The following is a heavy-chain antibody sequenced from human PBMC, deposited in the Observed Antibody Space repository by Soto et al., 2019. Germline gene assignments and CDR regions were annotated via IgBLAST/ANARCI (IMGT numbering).Heavy chain of an antibody. J-gene: IGHJ4*02. Sequence: PGESLKISCQGSGYRFGAYWIGWVRQMPGKGLEWMGIIHPGDSITKYRPSFQGQVTISADTSINTTYLQWSSLKASDTAMYFCARGGIIGTTPDYWGQGTQVTVSS. CDR1: GYRFGAYW. D-gene: IGHD1-7*01. V-gene: IGHV5-51*01. CDR2: IHPGDSIT. CDR3: ARGGIIGTTPDY.